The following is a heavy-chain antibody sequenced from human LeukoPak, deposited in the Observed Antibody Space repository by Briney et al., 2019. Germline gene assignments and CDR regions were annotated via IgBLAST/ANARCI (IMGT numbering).Heavy chain of an antibody. CDR2: IIHSGST. V-gene: IGHV4-34*01. CDR1: GGSFSGYY. Sequence: SETLSFTCAVYGGSFSGYYWSWIRQPPGKGLEWIGEIIHSGSTNYNPSLKSRVTMSVDMSLNQISLKLSSVTAADTAVYYCARGEVGANPHYYYYHFDVWGQGTTVTVSS. CDR3: ARGEVGANPHYYYYHFDV. D-gene: IGHD1-26*01. J-gene: IGHJ6*02.